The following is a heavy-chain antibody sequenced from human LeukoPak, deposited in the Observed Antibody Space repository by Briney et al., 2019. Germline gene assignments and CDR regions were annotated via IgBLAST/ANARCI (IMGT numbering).Heavy chain of an antibody. CDR1: GFSLSINA. J-gene: IGHJ4*02. D-gene: IGHD2-2*01. Sequence: PGGSLRLSCAVSGFSLSINAMCWVRQAPGKGLEWVSGLSRVADKTYYADSVQGRFTISRDTSKNTLYLQMDTLRVEDTAIYYCAKEEVPNDYWGQGTLVTVSS. V-gene: IGHV3-23*01. CDR3: AKEEVPNDY. CDR2: LSRVADKT.